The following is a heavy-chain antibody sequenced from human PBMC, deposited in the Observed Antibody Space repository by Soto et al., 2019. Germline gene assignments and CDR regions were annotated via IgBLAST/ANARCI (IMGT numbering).Heavy chain of an antibody. CDR2: VISDGKTI. J-gene: IGHJ5*02. CDR1: GFTFANHW. Sequence: GGSLRLSCAASGFTFANHWMHWVRQAPGKGLEWVSRVISDGKTIDYADSVKGRFTVSRDNAKNTLYLQMNSLRAEDTAVYYCATAKVDHWGPGTLVTVSS. CDR3: ATAKVDH. V-gene: IGHV3-74*01.